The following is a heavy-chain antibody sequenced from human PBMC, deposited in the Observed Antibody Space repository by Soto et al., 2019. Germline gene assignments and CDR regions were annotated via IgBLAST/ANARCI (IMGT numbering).Heavy chain of an antibody. J-gene: IGHJ4*02. Sequence: GGSLRLSCTPSGFTFGDYALSWVRQAPGKGLEWVGFIRRNAYGGTTDYAASVKGRFTISRDDSKSIAYLQMNSLRTEDTVLYYCTRASSLDFDFWGQGTLVTVSS. CDR2: IRRNAYGGTT. V-gene: IGHV3-49*04. D-gene: IGHD3-16*01. CDR1: GFTFGDYA. CDR3: TRASSLDFDF.